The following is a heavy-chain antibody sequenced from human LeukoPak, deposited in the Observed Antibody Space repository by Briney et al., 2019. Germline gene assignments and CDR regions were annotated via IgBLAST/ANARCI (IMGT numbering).Heavy chain of an antibody. V-gene: IGHV4-59*01. J-gene: IGHJ4*02. CDR3: ARDMWSGSSRLLDS. CDR1: GGSLSSFY. CDR2: IHSSGRT. Sequence: SETLSLTCSDSGGSLSSFYWSWIRQPPGKGLEWIGYIHSSGRTYYNPSLKSRVTISSDTSKNQFSLRLGSVTAADTAVYYCARDMWSGSSRLLDSWGQGTLVTVSS. D-gene: IGHD6-13*01.